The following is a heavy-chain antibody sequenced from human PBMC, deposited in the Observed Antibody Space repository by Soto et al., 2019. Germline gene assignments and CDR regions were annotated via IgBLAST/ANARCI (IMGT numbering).Heavy chain of an antibody. CDR1: GFTFSNYP. D-gene: IGHD3-10*01. CDR2: ISFDGSHR. J-gene: IGHJ4*02. V-gene: IGHV3-30-3*01. CDR3: TSDVGGGFDY. Sequence: QVQLVESGGGVVQPGRSLRLSCAASGFTFSNYPMHWVRQAPGKGLEWVAVISFDGSHRYYADSVKGRFTISRDNSKNKLYLQVTSLRTEDTALYYCTSDVGGGFDYWGQGTLVTVSS.